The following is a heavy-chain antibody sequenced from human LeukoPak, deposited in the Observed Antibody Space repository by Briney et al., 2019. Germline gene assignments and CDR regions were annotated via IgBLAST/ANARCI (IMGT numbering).Heavy chain of an antibody. CDR2: INPNSGGT. J-gene: IGHJ3*02. V-gene: IGHV1-2*02. Sequence: ASVKASCKASGYTFTGYYMHWVRQAPGRGLEWMGWINPNSGGTHYAQKFQGRVTMTRETSNSTAYMELSRLRSDDTAVYYCARDLSYYDFWSAYYPGAFDIWGQGTMVTVSS. CDR1: GYTFTGYY. CDR3: ARDLSYYDFWSAYYPGAFDI. D-gene: IGHD3-3*01.